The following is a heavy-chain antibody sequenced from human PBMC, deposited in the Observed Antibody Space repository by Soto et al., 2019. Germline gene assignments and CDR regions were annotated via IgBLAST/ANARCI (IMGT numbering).Heavy chain of an antibody. CDR2: ISDDGSNR. Sequence: QVQLVESGGGVVQPGRSLRLSCAASGFTFRHYAMHWVRQAAGKGLEWVASISDDGSNRYYADSVKGRFTISRDNSKDTRNLQMNSLRAEDTAVYYCASLGVPTTRGLGYWGQGTLVTVSS. D-gene: IGHD5-12*01. CDR1: GFTFRHYA. V-gene: IGHV3-30-3*01. CDR3: ASLGVPTTRGLGY. J-gene: IGHJ4*02.